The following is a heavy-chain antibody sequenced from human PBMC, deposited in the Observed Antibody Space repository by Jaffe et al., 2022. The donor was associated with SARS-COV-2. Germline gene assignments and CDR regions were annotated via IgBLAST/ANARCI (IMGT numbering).Heavy chain of an antibody. Sequence: EVRLVETGGGLIQPGGSLRLSCAASGFSVSSSYMSWVRQTPGKGLEWVSIIYNDGGTHHADSVKGRFTISRDNSENTLYLQMNSLRAEDTAVYYCARDSYFTAWGKGTTVTVSS. CDR2: IYNDGGT. CDR1: GFSVSSSY. D-gene: IGHD2-21*02. CDR3: ARDSYFTA. J-gene: IGHJ6*04. V-gene: IGHV3-53*02.